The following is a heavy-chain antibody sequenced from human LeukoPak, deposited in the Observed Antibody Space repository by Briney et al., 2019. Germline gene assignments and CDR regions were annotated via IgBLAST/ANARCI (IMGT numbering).Heavy chain of an antibody. D-gene: IGHD4-17*01. J-gene: IGHJ5*02. CDR3: ARRLRQNLFDP. V-gene: IGHV4-31*03. Sequence: SETLSLTCTVSGGSISSGGYYWSWIRQHPGKGLEWIGYVYYSGRTYYNPSLKSRVTISVDTSKNQFSLKLSSVTAADTAVYYCARRLRQNLFDPWGQGTLVTVSS. CDR1: GGSISSGGYY. CDR2: VYYSGRT.